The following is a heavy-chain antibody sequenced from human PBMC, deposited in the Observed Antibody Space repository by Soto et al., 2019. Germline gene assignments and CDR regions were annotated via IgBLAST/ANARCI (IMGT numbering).Heavy chain of an antibody. V-gene: IGHV3-23*01. J-gene: IGHJ4*01. CDR2: ISGSGGST. Sequence: GGSLRLSCAASGFTFSSYAMSWVRLAPGKGLEWVSAISGSGGSTYYADSVKGRFTISRDNSKNTLYLQMNSLRAEDTAVYYCTTDSHLTTALVRFDFWGRGTLVTVSS. CDR1: GFTFSSYA. D-gene: IGHD2-8*02. CDR3: TTDSHLTTALVRFDF.